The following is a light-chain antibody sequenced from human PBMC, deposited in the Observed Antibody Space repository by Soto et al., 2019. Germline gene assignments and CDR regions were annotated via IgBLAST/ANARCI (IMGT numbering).Light chain of an antibody. J-gene: IGKJ1*01. CDR1: PSLLHSNGYNY. V-gene: IGKV2-28*01. CDR2: LGS. CDR3: MQPLQSWT. Sequence: DIVITQSPLSLPVTPGEPASISCRSSPSLLHSNGYNYLDWYLQKPGQSPQLLIYLGSNRASGVPDRFSGSGSGTDFTLKISRVEAEDVGVYYCMQPLQSWTFGQGTKV.